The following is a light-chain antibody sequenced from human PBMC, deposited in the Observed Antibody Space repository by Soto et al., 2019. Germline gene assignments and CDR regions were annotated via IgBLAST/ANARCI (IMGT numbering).Light chain of an antibody. Sequence: ETVLTQSPGTLSLSPGESATLSCRASQSVSSSYLAWYQQKPGQAPRLLIYGASSRATGIPDRFSGSGSGTDFTLTISRREPEDFAVYYCQQYGRSPPSWTFGQGTKVEIK. V-gene: IGKV3-20*01. CDR3: QQYGRSPPSWT. CDR2: GAS. J-gene: IGKJ1*01. CDR1: QSVSSSY.